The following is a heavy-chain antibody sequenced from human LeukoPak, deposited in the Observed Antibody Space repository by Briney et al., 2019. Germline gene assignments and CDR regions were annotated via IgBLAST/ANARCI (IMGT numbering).Heavy chain of an antibody. V-gene: IGHV3-7*01. CDR1: GFTFSSYW. Sequence: PGGSLRLSCAASGFTFSSYWMSWVRQAPGKGLEWEANMKYDGSEKDYVDSVKGRFTISRDNAKNSLYLQMNSLRAEDTAVYYCARDIAAAGLFFDYWGQGTLVTVSS. CDR3: ARDIAAAGLFFDY. CDR2: MKYDGSEK. J-gene: IGHJ4*02. D-gene: IGHD6-13*01.